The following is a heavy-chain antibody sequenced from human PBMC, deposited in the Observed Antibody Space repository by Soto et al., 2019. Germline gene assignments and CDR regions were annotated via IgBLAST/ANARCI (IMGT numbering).Heavy chain of an antibody. D-gene: IGHD2-21*01. J-gene: IGHJ4*02. CDR3: AVLFYCGGECL. CDR2: IYYSGST. Sequence: PSETLSLTCTVSGGSISSSSYYWGWIRQPPGKGLEWIGSIYYSGSTYYNPSLKSRVTISVDTSKNQFSLKLSSVTAADTAVYSWAVLFYCGGECLWGKGPLVPASS. CDR1: GGSISSSSYY. V-gene: IGHV4-39*01.